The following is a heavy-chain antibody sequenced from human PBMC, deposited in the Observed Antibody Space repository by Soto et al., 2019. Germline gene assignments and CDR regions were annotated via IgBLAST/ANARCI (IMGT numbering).Heavy chain of an antibody. CDR1: GGTFTYYG. CDR3: ARDLGTTIAGPPRRETYGGLDP. Sequence: QVQLVQSGAEVKRPGSSVKLSCKASGGTFTYYGISWVRQAPGQGLEWMGGIIPIIGPATYAQKFQGRVRITADQSTSTAYMELSSLGSEDTALYYCARDLGTTIAGPPRRETYGGLDPWGQGTLVTVSS. D-gene: IGHD3-22*01. V-gene: IGHV1-69*01. J-gene: IGHJ5*02. CDR2: IIPIIGPA.